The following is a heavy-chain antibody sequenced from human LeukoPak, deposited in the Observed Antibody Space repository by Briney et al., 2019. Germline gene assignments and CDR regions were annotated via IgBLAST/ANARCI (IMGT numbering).Heavy chain of an antibody. J-gene: IGHJ5*02. CDR3: VRDRPRHNWFDP. CDR1: GESFSGYY. V-gene: IGHV4-34*01. CDR2: INHSRSN. Sequence: SETLSLTCAVYGESFSGYYWSWIRRPPAKGLEWSGKINHSRSNNYNPSLKSRVTISVDTSKNQFSLKLSSVTAADTAVYYCVRDRPRHNWFDPWGQGTLVTVSS.